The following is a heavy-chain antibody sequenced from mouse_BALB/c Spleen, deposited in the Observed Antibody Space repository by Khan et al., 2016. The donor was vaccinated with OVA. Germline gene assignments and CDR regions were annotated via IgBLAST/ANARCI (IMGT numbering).Heavy chain of an antibody. Sequence: EVELVESGGDLVKPGGSLKLSCAASGFTFSTYGMSWVRQTPDKRLEWVATVSSGGSYTYYPDSVKGRFTIFRNNAKHTLYLQMSSLKSEDAAMFYCARLAYYYDSEGFAYWGQGTQVTVSA. V-gene: IGHV5-6*01. CDR1: GFTFSTYG. D-gene: IGHD1-1*01. CDR3: ARLAYYYDSEGFAY. CDR2: VSSGGSYT. J-gene: IGHJ3*01.